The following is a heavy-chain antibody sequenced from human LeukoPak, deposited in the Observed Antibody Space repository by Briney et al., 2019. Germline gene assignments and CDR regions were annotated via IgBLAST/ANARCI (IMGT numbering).Heavy chain of an antibody. CDR3: ARGHNYYDSSGYFDY. J-gene: IGHJ4*02. CDR2: INHSGST. CDR1: GGSFSGYY. V-gene: IGHV4-34*01. Sequence: PSETLSLTCAVYGGSFSGYYWSWIRQPPGKGLEWIGEINHSGSTNYNPSLKSRVTISVVTSKNQFSLKLSSVTAADTAVYYCARGHNYYDSSGYFDYWGQGTLVTVSS. D-gene: IGHD3-22*01.